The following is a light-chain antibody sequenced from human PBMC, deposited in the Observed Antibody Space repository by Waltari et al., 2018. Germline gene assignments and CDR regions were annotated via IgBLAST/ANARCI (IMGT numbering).Light chain of an antibody. CDR3: QKYGSLPAT. V-gene: IGKV3-20*01. CDR1: QSARRF. CDR2: DAS. Sequence: EIVLTQSPGTLSLSPGERATLSCRASQSARRFLAWYQQKPGQAPRLLIYDASSRATGIPDRCSGSGFGTDFSLTISRLEPEDFAVYYCQKYGSLPATFGQGTKVEIK. J-gene: IGKJ1*01.